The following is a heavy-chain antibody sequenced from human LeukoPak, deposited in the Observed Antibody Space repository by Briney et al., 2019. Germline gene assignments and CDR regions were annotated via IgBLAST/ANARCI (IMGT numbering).Heavy chain of an antibody. CDR1: GFTFSSYA. Sequence: AGGSLRLSCAASGFTFSSYAMHWVRQAPGKGLEWVAVISYDGSNKYYADSVKGRSTISRDNSKNTLYLQMNSLRAEDTAVYYCARDYYFDYWGQGTLVTVSS. CDR3: ARDYYFDY. V-gene: IGHV3-30-3*01. J-gene: IGHJ4*02. CDR2: ISYDGSNK.